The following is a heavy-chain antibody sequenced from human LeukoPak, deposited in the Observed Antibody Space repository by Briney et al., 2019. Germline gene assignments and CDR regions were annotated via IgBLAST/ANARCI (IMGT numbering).Heavy chain of an antibody. CDR1: GGSISSGSYY. Sequence: PSQTLSLTCTVSGGSISSGSYYWSWIRQPAGKGLEWIGRIYTSGSTNYNPSLKSRVTISVDTSKNQFSLKLSSVTAADTAVYYCASTSLWFGELPWGQGTLVTVSS. D-gene: IGHD3-10*01. CDR3: ASTSLWFGELP. CDR2: IYTSGST. J-gene: IGHJ4*02. V-gene: IGHV4-61*02.